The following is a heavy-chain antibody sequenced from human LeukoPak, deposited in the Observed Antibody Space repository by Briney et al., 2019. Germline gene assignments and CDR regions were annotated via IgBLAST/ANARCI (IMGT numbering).Heavy chain of an antibody. CDR2: VIAIFGRV. Sequence: GSSVKVSCKASRGTFSSYGISWVRQAPGQGLEWMGGVIAIFGRVKYGQKFQGRATITTDESTSTAYMELSRLTSEDTGVYYCARGELGDSSGFSFFDYWGQGTLVTVSS. V-gene: IGHV1-69*05. CDR3: ARGELGDSSGFSFFDY. CDR1: RGTFSSYG. J-gene: IGHJ4*02. D-gene: IGHD3-22*01.